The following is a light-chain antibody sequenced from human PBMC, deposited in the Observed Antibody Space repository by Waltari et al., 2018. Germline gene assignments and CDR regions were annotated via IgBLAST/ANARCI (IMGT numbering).Light chain of an antibody. CDR2: EVT. J-gene: IGLJ2*01. V-gene: IGLV2-8*01. CDR1: SSDVGGYNS. Sequence: QSALTQPPSASGSPGQSVTISCTGTSSDVGGYNSVSWYQQHPGGAPNLRILEVTRRPSGFPDRFSGSKSGNTASLTVSGLQAEDEADYYCSSYAGSNNLVFGGGTKLTVL. CDR3: SSYAGSNNLV.